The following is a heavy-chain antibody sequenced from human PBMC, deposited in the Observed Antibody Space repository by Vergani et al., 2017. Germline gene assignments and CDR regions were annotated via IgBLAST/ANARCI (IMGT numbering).Heavy chain of an antibody. V-gene: IGHV3-7*01. CDR1: GFTFSSYA. CDR2: IKQDGSEK. CDR3: ARLKAVAGTSFDY. Sequence: VQLVESGGGVVQPGRSLRLSCAASGFTFSSYAMHWVRQAPGKGLEWVANIKQDGSEKYYVDSVKGRFTISRDNAKNSLYLQMNSLRAEDTAVYYCARLKAVAGTSFDYWGQGTLVTVSS. J-gene: IGHJ4*02. D-gene: IGHD6-19*01.